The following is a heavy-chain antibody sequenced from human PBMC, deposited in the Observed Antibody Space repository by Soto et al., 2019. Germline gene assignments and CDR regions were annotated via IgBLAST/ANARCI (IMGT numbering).Heavy chain of an antibody. V-gene: IGHV1-18*04. CDR2: ISPKNGST. J-gene: IGHJ5*02. Sequence: ALVKVSCKASGYSFSTYDISWLRQAPGQGPEWMGRISPKNGSTNYAQNFQDRVTMTADTSSSTAYMELRGLRSDDTAKYYCATSYDSGFDPWGQGTLVTVSS. CDR1: GYSFSTYD. CDR3: ATSYDSGFDP. D-gene: IGHD3-3*01.